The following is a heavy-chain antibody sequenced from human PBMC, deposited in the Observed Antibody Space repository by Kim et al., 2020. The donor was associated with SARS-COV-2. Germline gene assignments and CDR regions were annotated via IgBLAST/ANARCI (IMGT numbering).Heavy chain of an antibody. D-gene: IGHD2-15*01. CDR2: IYPGDSDT. V-gene: IGHV5-51*01. J-gene: IGHJ6*02. Sequence: GESLKISCKGSGYSFTSYWIGWVRQMPGKGLEWMGIIYPGDSDTRYSPSFQGQVTISADKSISTAYLQWSSLKASDTAMYYCARLPAPVPEKFDCSGGSCYDPFHYGMDVWGQGTTVTVSS. CDR1: GYSFTSYW. CDR3: ARLPAPVPEKFDCSGGSCYDPFHYGMDV.